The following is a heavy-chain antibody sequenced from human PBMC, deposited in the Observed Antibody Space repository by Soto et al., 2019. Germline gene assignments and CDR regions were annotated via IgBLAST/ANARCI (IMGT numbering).Heavy chain of an antibody. CDR2: IYRTGST. D-gene: IGHD2-2*02. CDR1: GGSFTSNNW. CDR3: ARVPIACTSASCYNHYYYSMDV. V-gene: IGHV4-4*02. J-gene: IGHJ6*02. Sequence: PSETLSLTCAVSGGSFTSNNWWTWVRQPPGQGLEWIGEIYRTGSTNYNPSPKSRVTISLDKSENQFSLQLSSVTAADTAMYYCARVPIACTSASCYNHYYYSMDVWGQGTTVTAP.